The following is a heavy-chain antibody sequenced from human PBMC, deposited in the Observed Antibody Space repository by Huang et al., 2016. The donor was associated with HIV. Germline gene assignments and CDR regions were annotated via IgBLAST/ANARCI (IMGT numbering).Heavy chain of an antibody. CDR2: IRRKPYGRKT. J-gene: IGHJ4*02. Sequence: EVQLVESGGGLVKPGRSLRLSCTASGFTFGDYAMNGFRQAPGEGMEWVCFIRRKPYGRKTEYAASVKARLTISRDDSKSIAYLQMSSLKTEDTAVYYCTRNSDPVRVGATYYYFDYWGQGTLVTVSS. D-gene: IGHD1-26*01. CDR1: GFTFGDYA. V-gene: IGHV3-49*05. CDR3: TRNSDPVRVGATYYYFDY.